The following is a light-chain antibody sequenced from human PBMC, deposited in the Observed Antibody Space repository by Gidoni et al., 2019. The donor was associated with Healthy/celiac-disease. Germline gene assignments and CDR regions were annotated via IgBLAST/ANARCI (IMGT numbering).Light chain of an antibody. J-gene: IGLJ2*01. CDR3: QAWDSSTVV. CDR1: KLGDKY. CDR2: HDS. V-gene: IGLV3-1*01. Sequence: SYELTQPPPVSVSPGQSASITCTGDKLGDKYACWYQQTPGQSPVLVIYHDSKRPSGIPERFAGSYSGNAAALTICGTQGMDEADYYYQAWDSSTVVFGGGTKLTVL.